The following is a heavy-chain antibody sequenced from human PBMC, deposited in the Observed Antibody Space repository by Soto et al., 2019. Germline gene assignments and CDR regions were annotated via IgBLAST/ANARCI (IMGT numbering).Heavy chain of an antibody. CDR3: ARSKRAPVAIFGGISPGIGY. CDR2: INSNGGST. D-gene: IGHD3-3*01. V-gene: IGHV3-74*01. Sequence: GGSLRLSCAASGFTFSNYWMHWVRQAPGKGLVWVSRINSNGGSTAYADSVNGRFTISRDNAKNTLYLQMNSPRAEDTAVYFCARSKRAPVAIFGGISPGIGYWGKGSTGSVCS. J-gene: IGHJ6*04. CDR1: GFTFSNYW.